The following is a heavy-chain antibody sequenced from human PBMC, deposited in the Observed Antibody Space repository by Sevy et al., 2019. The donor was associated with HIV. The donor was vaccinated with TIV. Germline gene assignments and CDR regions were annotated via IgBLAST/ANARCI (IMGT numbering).Heavy chain of an antibody. V-gene: IGHV5-51*01. J-gene: IGHJ4*02. CDR2: MSPGDSDP. D-gene: IGHD6-19*01. CDR3: ARLDSYSIGWSPRYYFDY. CDR1: AYTFTTHW. Sequence: GESLKISCKGSAYTFTTHWIGWVRQMPGKGLEWMGIMSPGDSDPRYSPSFQGQVTMSVDKSVSTAYLQCHSLETSDTAIYYCARLDSYSIGWSPRYYFDYWGQRTLVTASS.